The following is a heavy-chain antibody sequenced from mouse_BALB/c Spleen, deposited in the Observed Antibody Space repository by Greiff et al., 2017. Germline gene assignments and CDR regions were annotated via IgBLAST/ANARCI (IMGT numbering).Heavy chain of an antibody. CDR1: GFSLTSYG. D-gene: IGHD1-2*01. J-gene: IGHJ3*01. V-gene: IGHV2-9*02. Sequence: VKLMESGPGLVAPSQSLSITCTVSGFSLTSYGVHWVRQPPGKGLEWLGVIWAGGSTNYNSALMSRLSISKDNSKSQVFLKMNSLQTDDTAMYYCARDGEGFITTASFAYWGQGTLVTVSA. CDR3: ARDGEGFITTASFAY. CDR2: IWAGGST.